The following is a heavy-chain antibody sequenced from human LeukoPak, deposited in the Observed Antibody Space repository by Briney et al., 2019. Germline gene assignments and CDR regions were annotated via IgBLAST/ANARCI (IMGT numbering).Heavy chain of an antibody. CDR1: GGSISSDY. J-gene: IGHJ4*02. V-gene: IGHV4-59*12. D-gene: IGHD1-1*01. CDR3: ARDAAGMIDY. CDR2: ICYSGST. Sequence: PSETLSLTCTVSGGSISSDYWSWIRQPPGKGREWSGYICYSGSTNYNPSLKSRVTISVYTSKNQFSLKLTSVTAADTAVYYCARDAAGMIDYWGQGTLVTVSS.